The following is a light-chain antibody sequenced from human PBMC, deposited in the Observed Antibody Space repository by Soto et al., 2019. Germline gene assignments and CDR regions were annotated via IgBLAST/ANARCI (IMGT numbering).Light chain of an antibody. V-gene: IGKV1-5*03. CDR3: LQYCASLT. J-gene: IGKJ4*01. Sequence: DIQMTQSPSTLSASVGDRIIITCRASESISSWLAWYQQKPGKAPKLLIYKASTLESGVPSRFSASGSGTEFTHTISNLQPDDSATYFSLQYCASLTFGGGTKVEIK. CDR1: ESISSW. CDR2: KAS.